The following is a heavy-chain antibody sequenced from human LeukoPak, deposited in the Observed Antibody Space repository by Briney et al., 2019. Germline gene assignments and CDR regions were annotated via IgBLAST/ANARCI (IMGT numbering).Heavy chain of an antibody. Sequence: PGGSLRLSCAASAFSLNAYNMNWVRQAPGKGLEWVSSISYTGTYIYYADSVKGRFTISRDNAQNSLYLQMNSLRAEDTALYYCAKDRAGDLDAFDIWGQGTMVTVSS. CDR3: AKDRAGDLDAFDI. J-gene: IGHJ3*02. CDR2: ISYTGTYI. D-gene: IGHD4-17*01. CDR1: AFSLNAYN. V-gene: IGHV3-21*04.